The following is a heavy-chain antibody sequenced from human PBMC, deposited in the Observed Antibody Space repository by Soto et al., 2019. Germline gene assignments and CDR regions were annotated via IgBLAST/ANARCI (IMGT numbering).Heavy chain of an antibody. D-gene: IGHD3-10*01. V-gene: IGHV4-38-2*01. CDR1: GYSISSGYY. J-gene: IGHJ5*02. CDR3: ARAPFEVRERPLNWFDP. Sequence: SETLSLTCAVSGYSISSGYYWGWIRQPPGKGLEWIGSIYHSGSTYYNPSLKSRVTISVDTSKNQFSLKLSSVTAADTAVYYCARAPFEVRERPLNWFDPWGQGTLVTVSP. CDR2: IYHSGST.